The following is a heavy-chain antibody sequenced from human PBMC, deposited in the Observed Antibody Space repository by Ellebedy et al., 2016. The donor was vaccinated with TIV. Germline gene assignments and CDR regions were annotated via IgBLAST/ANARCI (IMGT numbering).Heavy chain of an antibody. CDR2: FSGDGGST. J-gene: IGHJ6*02. Sequence: PGGSLRLSCAASGFTFDDYAMPWVPQAPGKGLEWVSLFSGDGGSTYYADSVKGRFTIPRDNSKNSLYLQMNSLRTEDTVLNYCAKGVGVGYGMDVWGQGTTVTVSS. CDR3: AKGVGVGYGMDV. CDR1: GFTFDDYA. D-gene: IGHD1-26*01. V-gene: IGHV3-43*02.